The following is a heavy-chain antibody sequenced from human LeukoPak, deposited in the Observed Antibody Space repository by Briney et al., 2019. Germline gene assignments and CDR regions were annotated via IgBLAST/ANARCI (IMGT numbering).Heavy chain of an antibody. D-gene: IGHD4-17*01. CDR2: ISSNGGST. CDR1: GFTFSSYA. J-gene: IGHJ6*02. Sequence: GGSLRLSCAASGFTFSSYAMHWVRQAPGKGLEYVSAISSNGGSTYYANSVKGRFTISRDNSKNTLYLQMGSLRAEDMAVYYCARDLEGYGEYPYYYYGMDVWGQGTTVTVSS. CDR3: ARDLEGYGEYPYYYYGMDV. V-gene: IGHV3-64*01.